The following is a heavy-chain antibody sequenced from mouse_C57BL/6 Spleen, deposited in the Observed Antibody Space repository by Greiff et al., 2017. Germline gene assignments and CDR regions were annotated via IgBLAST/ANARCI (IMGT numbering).Heavy chain of an antibody. J-gene: IGHJ1*03. D-gene: IGHD2-14*01. Sequence: DVQLQESGGGLVKPGGSLKLSCAASGFTFSSYAMSWVRQTPEKRLEWVATISDGGSYTYYPDNVKGRFTISRDNAKNNLYLQMSHLKSEDTAMYYCARGGTPGYFDVWGTGTTVTVSS. V-gene: IGHV5-4*01. CDR3: ARGGTPGYFDV. CDR1: GFTFSSYA. CDR2: ISDGGSYT.